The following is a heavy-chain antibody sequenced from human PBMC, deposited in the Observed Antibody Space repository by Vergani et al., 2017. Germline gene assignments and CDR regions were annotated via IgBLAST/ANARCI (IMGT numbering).Heavy chain of an antibody. CDR3: ARDRLFPNDVFDI. CDR1: GFIFNNFA. Sequence: VQLLESGGDLVQPGGSLRLSCAGSGFIFNNFAMSWVRQAPGKGLEWVSAISGTDRRTWYANSVKGRFTISRDNFKNTLYLQLSSLRVGDTAIYYCARDRLFPNDVFDIWGQGTLVTVFS. V-gene: IGHV3-23*01. CDR2: ISGTDRRT. J-gene: IGHJ3*02. D-gene: IGHD2/OR15-2a*01.